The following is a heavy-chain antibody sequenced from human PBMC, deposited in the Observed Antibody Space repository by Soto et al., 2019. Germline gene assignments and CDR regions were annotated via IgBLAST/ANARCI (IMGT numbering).Heavy chain of an antibody. CDR3: ARDDYGDYGAFDI. V-gene: IGHV4-4*02. CDR2: IYHSGST. J-gene: IGHJ3*02. CDR1: GGSISSSNW. D-gene: IGHD4-17*01. Sequence: SETLSLTCAVSGGSISSSNWWSWVRQPPGKGLEWIGEIYHSGSTNYNPSLKSRVTISVDKSKNQFSLKLSSVTAADTAVYYCARDDYGDYGAFDIWGQGTMVTVSS.